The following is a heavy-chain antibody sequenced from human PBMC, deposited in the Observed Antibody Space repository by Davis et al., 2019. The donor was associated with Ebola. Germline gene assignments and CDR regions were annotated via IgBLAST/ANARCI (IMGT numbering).Heavy chain of an antibody. D-gene: IGHD3-9*01. CDR1: GDSVSSNSAA. J-gene: IGHJ6*02. CDR2: TYYRSKWYN. V-gene: IGHV6-1*01. Sequence: SQTLSLTCAISGDSVSSNSAAWNWIRQSPSRGLEWLGRTYYRSKWYNDYAVSVKSRITINPDTSKNQFSLQLNSVTPEDTAVYYCARDQKEILTGYHDAYYYYGMDVWGQGTTVTVSS. CDR3: ARDQKEILTGYHDAYYYYGMDV.